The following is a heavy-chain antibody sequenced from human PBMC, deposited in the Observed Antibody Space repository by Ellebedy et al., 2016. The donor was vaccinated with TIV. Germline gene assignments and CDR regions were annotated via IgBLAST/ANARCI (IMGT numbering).Heavy chain of an antibody. Sequence: ASVKVSCXVSGYTLTELSMHWVRQAPGKGLEWMGGFDPEDGETIYAQKFQGRVTMTTDTSTSTAYMELRSLRSDDTAVYYCARDSPPLGYCSSTSCYGDYWGQGTLVTVSS. J-gene: IGHJ4*02. CDR2: FDPEDGET. D-gene: IGHD2-2*01. CDR3: ARDSPPLGYCSSTSCYGDY. V-gene: IGHV1-24*01. CDR1: GYTLTELS.